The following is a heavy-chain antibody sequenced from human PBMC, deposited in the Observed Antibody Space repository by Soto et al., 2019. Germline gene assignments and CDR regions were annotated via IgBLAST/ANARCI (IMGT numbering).Heavy chain of an antibody. V-gene: IGHV4-34*01. D-gene: IGHD5-18*01. CDR2: INHSGST. Sequence: SETLSLTCAVYGGSFSGYYWSWIRQPPGKGLEWIGEINHSGSTNYNPSLKSRVTISVDTSKNQFSLKLSSVTAADTAVYYCARHRYSYGVYYFDYWGRGTLVTVSS. CDR1: GGSFSGYY. J-gene: IGHJ4*02. CDR3: ARHRYSYGVYYFDY.